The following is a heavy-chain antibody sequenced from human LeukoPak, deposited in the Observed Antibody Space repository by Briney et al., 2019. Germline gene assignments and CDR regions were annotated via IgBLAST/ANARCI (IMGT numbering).Heavy chain of an antibody. CDR3: AKDLGRSSSGWYY. CDR2: ISGSGGST. CDR1: GFTFSSYA. V-gene: IGHV3-23*01. D-gene: IGHD6-19*01. Sequence: GGSLRLSCAASGFTFSSYAMSWVRQAPGKGLEWVSAISGSGGSTYYADPVKGRFTISRDNSKNTLYLQMNSLRAEDTAVYYCAKDLGRSSSGWYYWGQGTLVTVSS. J-gene: IGHJ4*02.